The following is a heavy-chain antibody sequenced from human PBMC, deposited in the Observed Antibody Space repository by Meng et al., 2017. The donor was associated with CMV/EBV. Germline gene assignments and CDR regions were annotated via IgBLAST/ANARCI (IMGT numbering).Heavy chain of an antibody. CDR3: ARDLMNCSSTSCANWFDP. CDR2: IYTSGST. J-gene: IGHJ5*02. D-gene: IGHD2-2*01. V-gene: IGHV4-4*07. Sequence: LQESGPGLVKPSEPLSLTCTVSGGSISSYYWSWIRQLAGKGLEWIGRIYTSGSTNYNPSLKSRVTMSVDTSKNQFSLKLSSVTAADTAVYYCARDLMNCSSTSCANWFDPWGQGTLVTVSS. CDR1: GGSISSYY.